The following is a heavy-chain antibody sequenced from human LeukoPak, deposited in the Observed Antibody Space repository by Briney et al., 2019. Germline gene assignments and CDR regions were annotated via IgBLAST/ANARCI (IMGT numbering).Heavy chain of an antibody. CDR2: IYYSGST. Sequence: SETLSLTCTVSGGSISSYYWSWIRQPPGKGLEWIGYIYYSGSTNYNPSLKSRVTISVDTSKNQFSLKLSSVTAADTAVYYCARDPYSGGDYWGQGTLVTVSS. D-gene: IGHD6-25*01. J-gene: IGHJ4*02. V-gene: IGHV4-59*12. CDR1: GGSISSYY. CDR3: ARDPYSGGDY.